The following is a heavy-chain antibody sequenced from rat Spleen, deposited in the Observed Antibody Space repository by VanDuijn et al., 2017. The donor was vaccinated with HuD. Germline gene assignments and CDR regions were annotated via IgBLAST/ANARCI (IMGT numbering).Heavy chain of an antibody. CDR2: ITNTGGST. CDR3: TRGPNYYSGAGWFAY. Sequence: EVQLVESGGGLVQPGRSLKLSCAASGFTFSDYAMAWVRQAPGKGLEWVASITNTGGSTYYLDSVKGRFTISRDNAKSTLYLQMNSLRSEDTATYYCTRGPNYYSGAGWFAYWGQGTLVTVSS. CDR1: GFTFSDYA. V-gene: IGHV5-17*01. D-gene: IGHD1-1*01. J-gene: IGHJ3*01.